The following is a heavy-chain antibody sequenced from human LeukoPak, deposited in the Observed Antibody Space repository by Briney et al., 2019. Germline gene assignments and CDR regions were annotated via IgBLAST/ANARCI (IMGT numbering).Heavy chain of an antibody. V-gene: IGHV4-61*01. CDR1: GGSVSSGSYY. CDR2: IYYSGST. J-gene: IGHJ3*02. D-gene: IGHD3-22*01. CDR3: ARAYYYDSSGDGFDI. Sequence: SETLSLTCTVSGGSVSSGSYYWSWIRQPPGKGLEWIGYIYYSGSTNYNPSLKSRVTISVDTSKNQFSLKLSSVTAADTAVYYCARAYYYDSSGDGFDIWGQGTMVTVSS.